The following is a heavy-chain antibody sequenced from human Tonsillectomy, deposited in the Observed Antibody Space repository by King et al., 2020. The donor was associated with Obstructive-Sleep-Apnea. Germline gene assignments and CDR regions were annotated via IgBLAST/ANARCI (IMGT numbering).Heavy chain of an antibody. D-gene: IGHD5-12*01. CDR2: IYYSGST. J-gene: IGHJ4*02. Sequence: VQLQESGPGLVKPSQTLSLTCSVSGGSISSGDYYWSWIRQPAGKGLEWIGYIYYSGSTYSNPSLKSRVTISVDTSKNQFSLKLSSVTAADTAVYYCAREIVAKASYFDYWGQGTLAT. V-gene: IGHV4-30-4*01. CDR1: GGSISSGDYY. CDR3: AREIVAKASYFDY.